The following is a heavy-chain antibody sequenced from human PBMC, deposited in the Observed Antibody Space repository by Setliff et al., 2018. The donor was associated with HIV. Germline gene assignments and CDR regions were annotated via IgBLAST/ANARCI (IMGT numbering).Heavy chain of an antibody. Sequence: PGGSLRLSCAASGFTFDSYSMNWVRQAPGKGLEWVAYISGRSLHIYYADSVKGRFIISRDNPKNSLYLQMNSLKAEDTAVYYCAREGSSCYTGWFDSWGQGTLVTVSS. CDR3: AREGSSCYTGWFDS. D-gene: IGHD3-22*01. J-gene: IGHJ5*01. CDR2: ISGRSLHI. V-gene: IGHV3-21*01. CDR1: GFTFDSYS.